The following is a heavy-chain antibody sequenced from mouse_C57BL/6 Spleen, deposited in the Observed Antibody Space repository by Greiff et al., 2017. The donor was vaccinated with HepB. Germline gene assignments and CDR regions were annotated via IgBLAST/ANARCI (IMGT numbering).Heavy chain of an antibody. CDR2: IDPENGDT. J-gene: IGHJ2*01. D-gene: IGHD1-1*01. Sequence: EVQLQQSGAELVRPGASVKLSCTASGFNIKDDYMHWVKQRPEQGLEWIGWIDPENGDTEYASKFQGKATITADTSSNTAYLQLSSLTSEDTAVYYCTTLNYGSNPDYWGQGTTLTVSS. CDR3: TTLNYGSNPDY. V-gene: IGHV14-4*01. CDR1: GFNIKDDY.